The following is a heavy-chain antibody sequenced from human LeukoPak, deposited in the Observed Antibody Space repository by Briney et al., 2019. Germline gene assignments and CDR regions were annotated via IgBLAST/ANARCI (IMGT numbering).Heavy chain of an antibody. CDR3: ARDGLYCTNGVCSSDI. V-gene: IGHV3-23*01. J-gene: IGHJ3*02. CDR2: IVGSGGTT. D-gene: IGHD2-8*01. Sequence: GGSLRLSCAASGFTFSSYAMGWVRQAPGKGLEWVSTIVGSGGTTDYADSVKGRFTISRDNSKNTLYLQMNSLRAEDTAVYYCARDGLYCTNGVCSSDIWGQGTLVTVSS. CDR1: GFTFSSYA.